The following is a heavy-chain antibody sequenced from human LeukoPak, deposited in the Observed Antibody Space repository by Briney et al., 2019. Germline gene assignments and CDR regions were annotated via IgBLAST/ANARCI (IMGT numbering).Heavy chain of an antibody. CDR3: ARATVTLYYYYMDV. J-gene: IGHJ6*03. Sequence: SETLYLTCTVSGGSISSYYWSWIRQPPGKGLEWIGYIYYSGSTNYNPSLKSRVTISVDTSKNQFSLKLSSVTAADTAVYYCARATVTLYYYYMDVWGKGTTVTVSS. CDR1: GGSISSYY. CDR2: IYYSGST. D-gene: IGHD4-11*01. V-gene: IGHV4-59*01.